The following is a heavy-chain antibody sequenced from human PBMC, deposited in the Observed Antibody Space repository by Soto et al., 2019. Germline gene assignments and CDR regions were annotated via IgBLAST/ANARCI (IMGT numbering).Heavy chain of an antibody. D-gene: IGHD1-26*01. Sequence: PSETLSLTCTVSGGSVSSGSYYWSWIRQPPGKGLEWIGYIYYSGSTYYNPSLKSRLTISVDTSNNQFSLKVKSVTAADTAVYYCARLSGSYNDRYFAYWGQGTLVTVSS. CDR1: GGSVSSGSYY. V-gene: IGHV4-61*01. CDR3: ARLSGSYNDRYFAY. CDR2: IYYSGST. J-gene: IGHJ4*02.